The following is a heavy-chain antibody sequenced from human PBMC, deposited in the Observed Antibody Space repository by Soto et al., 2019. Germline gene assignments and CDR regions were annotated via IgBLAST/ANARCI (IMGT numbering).Heavy chain of an antibody. V-gene: IGHV1-8*01. CDR2: MNPNSGNT. CDR1: GYTFTSYD. D-gene: IGHD3-3*01. J-gene: IGHJ5*02. CDR3: ARGSMYYDFRSGYYVPGHNWFDP. Sequence: ASVKVSCKASGYTFTSYDINWVRHATGQGLEWMGWMNPNSGNTGYAQKFQGRVTMTRNTSISTAYMELSSLRSEDTAVYYCARGSMYYDFRSGYYVPGHNWFDPWGQGTLVNVS.